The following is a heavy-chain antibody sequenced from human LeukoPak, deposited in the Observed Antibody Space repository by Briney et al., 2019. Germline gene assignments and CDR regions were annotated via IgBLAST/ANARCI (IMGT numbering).Heavy chain of an antibody. V-gene: IGHV3-11*01. CDR3: ARVPHVDSSGYYYYFDY. D-gene: IGHD3-22*01. J-gene: IGHJ4*02. CDR1: GFTFSDYY. Sequence: QAGGSLRLSCAASGFTFSDYYMSWIRQAPGKGLEWVSYISSSGSTIYYAHSVKGRYPISRDNAKNSLYLQMNSLRAEDTAVYYCARVPHVDSSGYYYYFDYWGEGTLVTVSS. CDR2: ISSSGSTI.